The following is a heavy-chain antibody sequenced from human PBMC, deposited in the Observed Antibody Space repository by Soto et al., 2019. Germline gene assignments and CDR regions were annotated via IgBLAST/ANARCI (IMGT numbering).Heavy chain of an antibody. CDR2: TYYRSKWFN. J-gene: IGHJ5*01. CDR1: GDSVSTNSVT. Sequence: QVQLQQSGPGLVKPSQTLSLTCAISGDSVSTNSVTWDWIRQSPSRGLEWLGRTYYRSKWFNDYAVSVKGRISINPDTSNNQFSLQLNSVTPDDTAVYYCARLIGNSWLDSWGQGTLVTVSS. V-gene: IGHV6-1*01. CDR3: ARLIGNSWLDS. D-gene: IGHD2-8*01.